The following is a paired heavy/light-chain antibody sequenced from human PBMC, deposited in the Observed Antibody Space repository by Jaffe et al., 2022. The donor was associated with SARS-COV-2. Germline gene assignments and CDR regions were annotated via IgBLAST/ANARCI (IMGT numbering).Heavy chain of an antibody. CDR1: GFTFSSKG. CDR2: IWNDGKNK. Sequence: QVQLVESGGGVVQPGRSLRLSCAASGFTFSSKGMHWVRRAPGKGLEWVAVIWNDGKNKYYADSVKGRFTISRDNSENTLYLQMNSLRAEDTAVYYCAKDRYFSGWSMPDYWGQGTLVTVSS. J-gene: IGHJ4*02. D-gene: IGHD6-19*01. V-gene: IGHV3-33*06. CDR3: AKDRYFSGWSMPDY.
Light chain of an antibody. CDR3: CSYAVSNTLI. V-gene: IGLV2-23*02. J-gene: IGLJ2*01. CDR1: SSDVGSYNL. Sequence: QSALTQPASVSGSPGQSITFSCTGTSSDVGSYNLVSWYQQHPDKAPKLMIYEVTRRPSGVSNRFSGSKSGNTASLTISGLQAEDEADYYCCSYAVSNTLIFGGGTKLTVL. CDR2: EVT.